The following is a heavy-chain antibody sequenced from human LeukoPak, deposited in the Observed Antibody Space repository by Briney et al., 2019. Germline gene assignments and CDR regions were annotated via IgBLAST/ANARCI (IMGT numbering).Heavy chain of an antibody. Sequence: ASVKVSCKASGYTFTGYYMHWVRQAPGQGLEWMGRINPNSGGTNYAQKFQGRVTMTRDTSISTAYMELSRLRSDDTAVYYCARDPAYYDYVWGSYRYFSFDYWGQGTLVTVSS. J-gene: IGHJ4*02. D-gene: IGHD3-16*02. V-gene: IGHV1-2*06. CDR2: INPNSGGT. CDR1: GYTFTGYY. CDR3: ARDPAYYDYVWGSYRYFSFDY.